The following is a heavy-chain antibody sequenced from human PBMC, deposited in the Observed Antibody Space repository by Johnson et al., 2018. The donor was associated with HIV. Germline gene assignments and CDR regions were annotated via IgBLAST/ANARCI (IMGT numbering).Heavy chain of an antibody. CDR2: ISYDGSNK. CDR1: GFTFSSYA. V-gene: IGHV3-30*14. Sequence: QVQLVESGGGVVQPGRSLRLSCAASGFTFSSYAMHWVRQAPGKGLEWVAVISYDGSNKYYPGSVKGRFTISRENAKNSLYLQMNSLRAGDTAVYYCARARDSWSSSWLSRDNAFDIWGQGTMVTVSS. J-gene: IGHJ3*02. D-gene: IGHD6-13*01. CDR3: ARARDSWSSSWLSRDNAFDI.